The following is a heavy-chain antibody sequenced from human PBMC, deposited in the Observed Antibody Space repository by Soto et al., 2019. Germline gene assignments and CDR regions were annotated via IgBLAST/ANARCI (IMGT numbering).Heavy chain of an antibody. Sequence: EVQLLESGGGLVQPGGSLRLSCAASGFTFSSYAMSWVRQAPGKGLGWVSAISGSGGSTYYADSVKGRFTISRDNSKNTLYLQMNSLRAEDTAVYYCAKDGRDGYNLAYWGQGTLVTVSS. CDR3: AKDGRDGYNLAY. J-gene: IGHJ4*02. CDR1: GFTFSSYA. CDR2: ISGSGGST. D-gene: IGHD5-12*01. V-gene: IGHV3-23*01.